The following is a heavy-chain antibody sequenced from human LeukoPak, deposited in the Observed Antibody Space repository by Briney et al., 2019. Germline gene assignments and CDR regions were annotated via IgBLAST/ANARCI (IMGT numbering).Heavy chain of an antibody. Sequence: PSETLSLTCSVAGGSMSIYYWSWIRQPPGKGLEWIGYIYNSGSTNYNPSLKSRVTISVDTSKNQFSLKLSSVTAADTAVYYCARENSNSWYLDYWGQGTLVTVSS. J-gene: IGHJ4*02. V-gene: IGHV4-59*01. CDR2: IYNSGST. CDR1: GGSMSIYY. CDR3: ARENSNSWYLDY. D-gene: IGHD6-13*01.